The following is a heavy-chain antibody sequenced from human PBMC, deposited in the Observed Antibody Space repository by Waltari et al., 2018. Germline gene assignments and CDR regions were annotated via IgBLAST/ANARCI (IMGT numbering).Heavy chain of an antibody. CDR2: ISYDGSNK. CDR3: AREEETILTGYYFDY. J-gene: IGHJ4*02. Sequence: QVQLVESGGGVVQPGRSLRSSCSDSGFTFSSFAIPWVRQAPGKGLEWVAVISYDGSNKYYADSVKGRFTISRDNSKNTLYLQMNSLRAEDTAVYYCAREEETILTGYYFDYWGQGTLVTVSS. CDR1: GFTFSSFA. V-gene: IGHV3-30-3*01. D-gene: IGHD3-9*01.